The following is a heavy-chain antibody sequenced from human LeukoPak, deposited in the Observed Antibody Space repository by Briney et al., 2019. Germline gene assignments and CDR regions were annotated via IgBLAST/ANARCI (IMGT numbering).Heavy chain of an antibody. V-gene: IGHV4-61*05. CDR2: IYDTGTT. CDR1: GGSISSSSYY. CDR3: ARHRGKWRSGDYSFDY. D-gene: IGHD3-22*01. J-gene: IGHJ4*02. Sequence: TSETLSLTCSVSGGSISSSSYYWGWIRQPPGKGLEWVGYIYDTGTTNYNPSLKSRITISVVTSKNEISLKLSSVTAADTAVYYCARHRGKWRSGDYSFDYWGQGTLVTVSS.